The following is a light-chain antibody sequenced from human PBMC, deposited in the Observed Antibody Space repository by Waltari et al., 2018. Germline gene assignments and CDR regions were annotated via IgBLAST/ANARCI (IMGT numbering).Light chain of an antibody. CDR3: HQYGSLPHT. CDR1: QSVVNNF. CDR2: GAS. J-gene: IGKJ2*01. V-gene: IGKV3-20*01. Sequence: EIVLTQSPGTLSLSPGERASLSCRASQSVVNNFLAWYQQKPGQAPRLLIYGASSGATGIPDRFSGSGSGTDFTLTISRVEPEDFALYYCHQYGSLPHTFGQGTKLETK.